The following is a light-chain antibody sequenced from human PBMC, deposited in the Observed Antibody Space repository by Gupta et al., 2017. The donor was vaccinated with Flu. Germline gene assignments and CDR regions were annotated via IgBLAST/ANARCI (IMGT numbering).Light chain of an antibody. CDR2: AVS. CDR3: CSSAGSSIVV. J-gene: IGLJ2*01. Sequence: GSYNLVSWYQQHPGKAPKLMIYAVSTRPSGVSARFSGSKSGNTASLPISGLQAEDEADYYFCSSAGSSIVVFGGGTKLTIL. V-gene: IGLV2-23*02. CDR1: GSYNL.